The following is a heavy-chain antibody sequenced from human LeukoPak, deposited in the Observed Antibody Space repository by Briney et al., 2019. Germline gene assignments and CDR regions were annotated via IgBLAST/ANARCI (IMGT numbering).Heavy chain of an antibody. CDR3: ARHSSGWYLDY. J-gene: IGHJ4*02. V-gene: IGHV4-39*01. CDR2: IYYSGST. D-gene: IGHD6-19*01. Sequence: NPSEILSLTCPVPGGSISTSTHYWGWIRQPPGKGLDCIGSIYYSGSTYYNPSLKSRVTISVDTSKSQFSLKLSSVTAADTAIYYCARHSSGWYLDYWGQGILVTVSS. CDR1: GGSISTSTHY.